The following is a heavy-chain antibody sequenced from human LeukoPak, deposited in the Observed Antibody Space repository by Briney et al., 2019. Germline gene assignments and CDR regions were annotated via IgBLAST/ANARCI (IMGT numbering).Heavy chain of an antibody. D-gene: IGHD4-23*01. CDR1: GDSLTYFY. CDR2: ISSSGST. J-gene: IGHJ4*02. V-gene: IGHV4-4*07. CDR3: ARGVIARGGNDFDY. Sequence: PSETLSLTCSVSGDSLTYFYWSWVRQAAGKGLEWIGRISSSGSTDYNASLKSRVTMSVDTSKNQLSLKVISVTAADTAVYYCARGVIARGGNDFDYWGQGTLVTVSS.